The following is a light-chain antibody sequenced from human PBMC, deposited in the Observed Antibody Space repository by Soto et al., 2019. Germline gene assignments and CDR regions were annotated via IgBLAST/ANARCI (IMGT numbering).Light chain of an antibody. CDR2: GNS. CDR3: QSSDSSLSAHVV. J-gene: IGLJ2*01. V-gene: IGLV1-40*01. CDR1: SSNIGAGYD. Sequence: QSVLTQPHSVSGAPGQRVPISCTGSSSNIGAGYDVHWYQQLPGTAPKLLIYGNSNRPSGIPDRFSGSKSGTSASLAITGLQADDGADYCCQSSDSSLSAHVVFGGGTKLTVL.